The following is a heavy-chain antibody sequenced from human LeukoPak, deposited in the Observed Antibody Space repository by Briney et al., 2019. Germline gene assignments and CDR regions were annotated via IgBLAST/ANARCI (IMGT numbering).Heavy chain of an antibody. CDR1: GFSFSSYE. Sequence: GGSLRLSCAASGFSFSSYEMNWVRQAPGKGLEWVGRIKSKTDGGTTDYAAPVKGRFTISRDDSKNTLYLQMNSLKTEDTAVYYCTTDPYYDSSGYYFYWGQGTLVTVSS. V-gene: IGHV3-15*01. J-gene: IGHJ4*02. CDR3: TTDPYYDSSGYYFY. CDR2: IKSKTDGGTT. D-gene: IGHD3-22*01.